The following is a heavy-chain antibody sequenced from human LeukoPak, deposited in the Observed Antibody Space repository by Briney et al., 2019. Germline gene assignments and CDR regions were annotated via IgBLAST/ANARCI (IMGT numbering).Heavy chain of an antibody. CDR2: INHSGST. CDR1: GGSVSSGSYY. CDR3: ARGTFGYDFWSGSLLVPSHYGMDV. J-gene: IGHJ6*02. Sequence: PSETLSLTCTVSGGSVSSGSYYWSWIRQPPGKGLEWIGEINHSGSTNYNPSLKSRVTISVDTSKNQFSLKLSSVTAADTAVYYCARGTFGYDFWSGSLLVPSHYGMDVWGQGTTVTVSS. D-gene: IGHD3-3*01. V-gene: IGHV4-61*01.